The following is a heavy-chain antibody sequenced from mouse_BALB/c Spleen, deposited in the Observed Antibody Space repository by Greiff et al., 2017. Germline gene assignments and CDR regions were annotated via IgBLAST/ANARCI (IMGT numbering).Heavy chain of an antibody. CDR2: ISYSGST. Sequence: EVQLQQSGPGLVKPSQSLSLTCTVTGYSITSDYAWNWLRQFPGNKLEWMGYISYSGSTSYNPSLKSRISITRDTSKNQFFLQLNSVTTEDTATYYCATLYDYDEGFAYWGQGTLVTVSA. V-gene: IGHV3-2*02. CDR3: ATLYDYDEGFAY. CDR1: GYSITSDYA. J-gene: IGHJ3*01. D-gene: IGHD2-4*01.